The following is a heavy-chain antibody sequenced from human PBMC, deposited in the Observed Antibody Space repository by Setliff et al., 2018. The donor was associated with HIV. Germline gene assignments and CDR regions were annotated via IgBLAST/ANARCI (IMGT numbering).Heavy chain of an antibody. Sequence: PSETLSLTCSVSGGSFSGYYWSWIRQPPGKGLEWIGYIYIYNSGSTDYNPSLTSRVTISADTSRNQFSLKLTFVTAADTAIYYCARGVNFDYWGQGTQVTVSS. D-gene: IGHD3-3*01. V-gene: IGHV4-59*01. CDR2: IYIYNSGST. CDR1: GGSFSGYY. J-gene: IGHJ4*02. CDR3: ARGVNFDY.